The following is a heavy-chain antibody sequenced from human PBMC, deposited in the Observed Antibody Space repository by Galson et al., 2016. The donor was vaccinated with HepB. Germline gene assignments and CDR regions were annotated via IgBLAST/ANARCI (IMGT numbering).Heavy chain of an antibody. V-gene: IGHV4-59*12. CDR3: ARIHPDYYDSSASDALDV. CDR1: GDSINRYS. J-gene: IGHJ3*01. CDR2: VFYSGST. Sequence: SETLSLTCTVSGDSINRYSWNWIRQPPGMGLEWIGYVFYSGSTKYNPTLKSRVTISIDKSKTQFSLKLSSVTAADTAVYFCARIHPDYYDSSASDALDVWGQGIMVAVSS. D-gene: IGHD3-22*01.